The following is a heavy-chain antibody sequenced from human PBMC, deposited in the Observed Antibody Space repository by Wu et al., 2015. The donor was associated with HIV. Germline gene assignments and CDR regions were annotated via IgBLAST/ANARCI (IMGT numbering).Heavy chain of an antibody. J-gene: IGHJ4*02. V-gene: IGHV1-46*03. D-gene: IGHD1-20*01. Sequence: QVQLLQSGAEVTKPGASVRVSCKASGYTFTSYYMHWVRQAPGQGLEWMGIINPSGGSTSYAQKFQGRVTMTRDTSTSTVYMELSSLRSEDTAVYYCARAYNWNQRFDYWGQGTLVTVSS. CDR2: INPSGGST. CDR3: ARAYNWNQRFDY. CDR1: GYTFTSYY.